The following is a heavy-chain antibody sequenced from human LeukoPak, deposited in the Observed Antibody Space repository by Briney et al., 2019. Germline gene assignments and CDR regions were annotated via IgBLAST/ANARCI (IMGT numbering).Heavy chain of an antibody. D-gene: IGHD3-10*01. V-gene: IGHV4-39*07. CDR2: INHSGST. J-gene: IGHJ3*02. CDR1: GGSISSSSYY. Sequence: SETLSLTCTVSGGSISSSSYYWSWIRQPPGRGLEWIGEINHSGSTNYNPSLKSRVTTSVHTSNSQFSLKLTSVTAADTASYYCARRVRGVNDAFDTWGQGTMVTVSS. CDR3: ARRVRGVNDAFDT.